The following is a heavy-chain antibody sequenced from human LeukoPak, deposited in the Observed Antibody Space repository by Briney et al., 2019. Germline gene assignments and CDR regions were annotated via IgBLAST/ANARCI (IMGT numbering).Heavy chain of an antibody. V-gene: IGHV3-72*01. CDR2: SRNKANAYST. Sequence: GGSLRLSCAASGFSFSDHHVDWVRQAPGKELEWIGRSRNKANAYSTVYAGPVKGRFTISRDEPKNSLYLQMNSLRTEDTAVYYCSRVFYYGSSGYYPDHWGQGTQVTVSS. CDR1: GFSFSDHH. J-gene: IGHJ4*02. CDR3: SRVFYYGSSGYYPDH. D-gene: IGHD3-22*01.